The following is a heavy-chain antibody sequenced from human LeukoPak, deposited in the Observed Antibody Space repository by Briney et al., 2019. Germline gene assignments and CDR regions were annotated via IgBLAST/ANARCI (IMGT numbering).Heavy chain of an antibody. CDR2: ISSSSSTI. CDR3: ARGAHSSGYYDY. CDR1: GLTFSIYS. J-gene: IGHJ4*02. V-gene: IGHV3-48*02. D-gene: IGHD3-22*01. Sequence: PGGSLRLPCVASGLTFSIYSMNCVRQAPGKGLVCVSYISSSSSTIYYADSVRGRFTIYRDNAKNSLYLKMNSLGDEDTAVYYCARGAHSSGYYDYWGQGTLVTVSS.